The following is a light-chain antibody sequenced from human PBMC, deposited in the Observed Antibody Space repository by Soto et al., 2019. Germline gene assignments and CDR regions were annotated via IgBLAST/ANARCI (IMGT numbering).Light chain of an antibody. J-gene: IGLJ1*01. CDR2: EAT. CDR1: SSDVGGYNY. Sequence: QSVLTQPPSASGSPGQSGTISCTGTSSDVGGYNYVSWYQQHPGKAPKLLIYEATKRPSGVPDRFSGSKSGNTASLTVSGLQADDEAEYYCCSNAGSHYYVFGTGTKVTVL. CDR3: CSNAGSHYYV. V-gene: IGLV2-8*01.